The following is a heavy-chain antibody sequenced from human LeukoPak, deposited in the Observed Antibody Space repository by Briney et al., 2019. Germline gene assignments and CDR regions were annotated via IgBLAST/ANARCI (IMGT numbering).Heavy chain of an antibody. CDR2: ISSSGSTI. CDR3: ARTATRKSWGKYYFDY. J-gene: IGHJ4*02. D-gene: IGHD2-15*01. CDR1: GFTFSSYE. V-gene: IGHV3-48*03. Sequence: QAGGSLRLSCAASGFTFSSYEMNWVRQAPGKGLEWVSYISSSGSTIYYADSVKGRFTISRDNAKNSLYLQMNSLRAEDTAVYYCARTATRKSWGKYYFDYWGQGTLVTVSS.